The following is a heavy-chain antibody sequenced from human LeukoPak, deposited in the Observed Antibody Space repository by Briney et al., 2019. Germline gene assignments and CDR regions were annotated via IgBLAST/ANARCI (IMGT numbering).Heavy chain of an antibody. J-gene: IGHJ4*02. D-gene: IGHD6-13*01. Sequence: KPSETLSLTCTVSGGSISSGGYYWSWIRQPPGKGLERIGYIYYSGSTNYNPSLKSRVTISVDTSKNQFSLKLISVTAADTAVYYCARGQYSSSWHYFDYWGQGTLVTVSS. CDR2: IYYSGST. CDR1: GGSISSGGYY. CDR3: ARGQYSSSWHYFDY. V-gene: IGHV4-61*08.